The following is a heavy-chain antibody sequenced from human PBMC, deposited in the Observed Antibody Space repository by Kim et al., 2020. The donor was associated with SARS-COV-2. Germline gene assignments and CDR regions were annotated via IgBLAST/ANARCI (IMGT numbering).Heavy chain of an antibody. D-gene: IGHD5-12*01. CDR3: ARGGRRDGYKYYFDY. V-gene: IGHV4-34*01. Sequence: SETLSLTCAVYGGSFSGYYWSWIRQPPGKGLEWIGEINHSGSTNYNPSLKSRVTISVDTSKNQFSLKLSSVTAADTAVYYCARGGRRDGYKYYFDYWGQGTLVTVSS. CDR1: GGSFSGYY. CDR2: INHSGST. J-gene: IGHJ4*02.